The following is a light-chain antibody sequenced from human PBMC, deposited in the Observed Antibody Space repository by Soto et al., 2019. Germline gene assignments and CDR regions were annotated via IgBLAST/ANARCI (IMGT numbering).Light chain of an antibody. Sequence: DIQMTQSPTSLSASVGDRVTITCRASQSIRTYLNWYQQKPGKAPKLLIYSTSSLQSGVPSRFSRSASGTDFTLTISSLQPEDFASYYCQQSSRTPWTFGQGTKVEI. V-gene: IGKV1-39*01. CDR2: STS. CDR3: QQSSRTPWT. CDR1: QSIRTY. J-gene: IGKJ1*01.